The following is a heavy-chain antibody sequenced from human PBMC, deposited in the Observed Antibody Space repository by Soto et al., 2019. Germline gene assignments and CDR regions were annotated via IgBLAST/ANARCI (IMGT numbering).Heavy chain of an antibody. CDR1: GGSISSRNW. D-gene: IGHD3-3*01. CDR2: IYHSGST. J-gene: IGHJ5*02. CDR3: ARRRYDFWSGFYRWFDP. Sequence: SETLSLTCAVSGGSISSRNWWSCVRQPPGKGLEWIGEIYHSGSTNYNPSLKSRVTISVDKSKNQFSLKLNSVTAADTAVYYCARRRYDFWSGFYRWFDPWGQGTLVTVSS. V-gene: IGHV4-4*02.